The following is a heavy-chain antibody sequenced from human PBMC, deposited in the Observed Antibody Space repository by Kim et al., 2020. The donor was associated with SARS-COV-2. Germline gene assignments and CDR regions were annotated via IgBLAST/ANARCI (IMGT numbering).Heavy chain of an antibody. D-gene: IGHD6-6*01. CDR3: ARDMYSSSSPQDY. J-gene: IGHJ4*02. Sequence: GDSVKGRFTISRDNAKNSLYLQMNSLRAEDTAVYYCARDMYSSSSPQDYWGQGTLVTVSS. V-gene: IGHV3-7*01.